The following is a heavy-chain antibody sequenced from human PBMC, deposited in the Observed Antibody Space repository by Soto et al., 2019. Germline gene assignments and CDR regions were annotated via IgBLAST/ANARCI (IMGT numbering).Heavy chain of an antibody. V-gene: IGHV3-23*01. CDR3: AKGSRGYTGYVFDY. CDR2: ISATGSTT. D-gene: IGHD5-12*01. Sequence: GGSLRLSCAASGFTFSNYAMTWVRQAPGKGLEWVSSISATGSTTYYADSVKGRFTMSRDNSKNTLYLQMNSLRAEDTAVYYCAKGSRGYTGYVFDYWGQGALVTVSS. CDR1: GFTFSNYA. J-gene: IGHJ4*02.